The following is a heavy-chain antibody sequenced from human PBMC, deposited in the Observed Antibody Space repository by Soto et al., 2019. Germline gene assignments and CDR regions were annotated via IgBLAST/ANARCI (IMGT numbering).Heavy chain of an antibody. CDR3: ARRAVPAAIGGGGYYYYYGMDV. V-gene: IGHV5-10-1*01. J-gene: IGHJ6*02. CDR2: IHPSDSYT. Sequence: PASSRKTSCTACVYIFTCYWISSVRQMPRKGLEWMGRIHPSDSYTNYSPSFQSHVTISADTSSSTAYLQWSILKASTTAMYYGARRAVPAAIGGGGYYYYYGMDVWGQGTTVTVSS. D-gene: IGHD2-2*01. CDR1: VYIFTCYW.